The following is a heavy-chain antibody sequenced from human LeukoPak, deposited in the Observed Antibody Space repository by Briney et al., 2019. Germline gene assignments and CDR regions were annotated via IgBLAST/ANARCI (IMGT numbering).Heavy chain of an antibody. CDR1: GGSISSYY. V-gene: IGHV4-4*07. J-gene: IGHJ4*02. CDR3: ARAEAYYYGSGSYYWFDY. CDR2: IYTSGST. D-gene: IGHD3-10*01. Sequence: SETLSLTCTVSGGSISSYYWSWIRQPAGKGLEWIGRIYTSGSTNYNPSLKSRVTMSVDTSKNQFSLKLNSVTAADTAVYCCARAEAYYYGSGSYYWFDYWGQGTLVTVSS.